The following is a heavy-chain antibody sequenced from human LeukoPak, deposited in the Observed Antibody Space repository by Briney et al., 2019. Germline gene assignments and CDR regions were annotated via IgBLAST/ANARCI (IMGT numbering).Heavy chain of an antibody. J-gene: IGHJ6*03. CDR1: GFTFSTFA. Sequence: GSLRLSCAASGFTFSTFAMIWVRQPPGKGLEWIGEINHSGSTNYNPSLKSRVTISVDTSKNQFSLKLSSVTAADTAVYYCARRPNCSGGSCYRFSNIYYYYYMDVWGKGTTVTISS. CDR2: INHSGST. CDR3: ARRPNCSGGSCYRFSNIYYYYYMDV. V-gene: IGHV4-34*01. D-gene: IGHD2-15*01.